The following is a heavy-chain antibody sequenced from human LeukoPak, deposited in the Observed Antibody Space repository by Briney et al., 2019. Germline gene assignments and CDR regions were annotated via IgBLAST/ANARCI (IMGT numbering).Heavy chain of an antibody. J-gene: IGHJ4*02. Sequence: SETLSLTCAVYGGSFSGYYWSWIRQPPGKGLEWIGEINHSGSTNYNPSLKSRVTISVDTSKNQFSLKLSSVTAADTAVYYCARNPISYYFDCWGQGTLVTVSS. CDR3: ARNPISYYFDC. CDR2: INHSGST. V-gene: IGHV4-34*01. CDR1: GGSFSGYY.